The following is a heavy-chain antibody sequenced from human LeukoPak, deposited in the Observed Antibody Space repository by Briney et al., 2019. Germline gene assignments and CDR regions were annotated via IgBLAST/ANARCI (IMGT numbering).Heavy chain of an antibody. CDR3: VNLARDPPVDY. Sequence: PGGSLRLSCVASGFTFSSYSMNWVRQAPGKGLEYVSGINSNGDGTFYADSVQGRFTIPRDNSKNTLSLQMSSLRAEDTAIYYCVNLARDPPVDYWGQGTLVTVSS. D-gene: IGHD3-3*02. J-gene: IGHJ4*02. V-gene: IGHV3-64D*09. CDR2: INSNGDGT. CDR1: GFTFSSYS.